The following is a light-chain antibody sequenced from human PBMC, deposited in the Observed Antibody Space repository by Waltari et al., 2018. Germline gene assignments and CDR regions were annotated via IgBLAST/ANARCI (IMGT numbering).Light chain of an antibody. V-gene: IGKV1-5*01. J-gene: IGKJ4*01. CDR2: DAS. Sequence: DIQMTQSPSTLSASEGDRVTITCRASHTINNYLAWYQQKPGKAPKLVIYDASSLESGVPSRFSGSGSGTEFTLTISSLQPDDFATYYCQQSHSTPLTFGGGTKVEIK. CDR1: HTINNY. CDR3: QQSHSTPLT.